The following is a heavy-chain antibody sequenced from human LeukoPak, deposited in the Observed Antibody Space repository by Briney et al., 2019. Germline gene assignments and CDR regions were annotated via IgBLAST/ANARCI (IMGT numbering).Heavy chain of an antibody. CDR2: IIDSGDIT. CDR3: ANLGGQEVYNYYVGV. CDR1: GFTFSSYA. V-gene: IGHV3-23*01. Sequence: GGSLRLSCEASGFTFSSYAMSWVRQAPGKGLEWVSGIIDSGDITYYANSVKGRFTISRDNSKNTLYLQMNSLRAVDTAAYYCANLGGQEVYNYYVGVWGKGTTVAVSS. J-gene: IGHJ6*03. D-gene: IGHD3-16*01.